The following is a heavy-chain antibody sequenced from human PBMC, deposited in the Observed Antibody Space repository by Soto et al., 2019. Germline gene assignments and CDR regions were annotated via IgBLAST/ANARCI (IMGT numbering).Heavy chain of an antibody. Sequence: QVQLVQSGAEVKKPGASVKVSCKASGYTFTSYYMHWVRQAPGQGLEWMGIINPSGGSTSYAQKFQGRVTMTRDTSTSTVYMELSSLRSEDTAVYYGARRVVDDAFDIWGQGTMVTVSS. D-gene: IGHD2-15*01. CDR2: INPSGGST. CDR3: ARRVVDDAFDI. CDR1: GYTFTSYY. J-gene: IGHJ3*02. V-gene: IGHV1-46*01.